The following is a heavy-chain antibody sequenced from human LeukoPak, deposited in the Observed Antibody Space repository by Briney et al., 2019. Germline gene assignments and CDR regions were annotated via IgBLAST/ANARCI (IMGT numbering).Heavy chain of an antibody. CDR1: GGSISTFY. D-gene: IGHD3-16*02. J-gene: IGHJ5*02. V-gene: IGHV4-4*07. CDR2: IYATGST. CDR3: ARGKYDRFRYPDSGTSNVYNWFDP. Sequence: SETLSLTCTVSGGSISTFYWTWIRQPAGKGLEWIGRIYATGSTKYNPSLKSRVTMSVDTSKNQFSLKLSSLTAADTAVYYCARGKYDRFRYPDSGTSNVYNWFDPWGQGTLVTVSS.